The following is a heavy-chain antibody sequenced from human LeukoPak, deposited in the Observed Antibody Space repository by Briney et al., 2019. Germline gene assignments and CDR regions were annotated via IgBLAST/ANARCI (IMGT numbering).Heavy chain of an antibody. CDR3: ASFNRNWNGDY. CDR2: ISYDGSNK. Sequence: PGGSLRLSCAASGFTLSSYAMHWVRQAPGKGLEWVAVISYDGSNKYYADSVKGRFTISRNNSKNTLYLQMNSLRAEDTAAYYCASFNRNWNGDYWGQGTLVTVSS. V-gene: IGHV3-30*04. CDR1: GFTLSSYA. D-gene: IGHD1-1*01. J-gene: IGHJ4*02.